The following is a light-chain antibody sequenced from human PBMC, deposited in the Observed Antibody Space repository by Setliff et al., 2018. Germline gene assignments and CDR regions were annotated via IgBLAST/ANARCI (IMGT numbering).Light chain of an antibody. CDR3: CSYASSSAYV. V-gene: IGLV2-23*01. CDR2: EGS. J-gene: IGLJ1*01. Sequence: QSALTQPASVSGSPGQSITISCTGTIIDVGSYNLVSWYQQHPGKAPKLMIYEGSKRPSGVSNRFSGSKSGNTASLTISGLQAEDEADYYCCSYASSSAYVFGTGTKVTVL. CDR1: IIDVGSYNL.